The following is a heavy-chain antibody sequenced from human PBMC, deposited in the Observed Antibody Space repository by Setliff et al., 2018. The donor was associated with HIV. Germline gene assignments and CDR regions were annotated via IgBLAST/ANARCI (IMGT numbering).Heavy chain of an antibody. D-gene: IGHD3-22*01. V-gene: IGHV1-8*02. CDR1: GYTFTNYD. J-gene: IGHJ5*02. CDR2: MNPDSRNT. CDR3: ARARTYDSSGYIGNWFDP. Sequence: ASVKVSCKPSGYTFTNYDINWVRQAAGQGLEWMGWMNPDSRNTGYAQRFEGSVTMTWDTSISTAYMELNNVKFEDTAVYYCARARTYDSSGYIGNWFDPWGQGTLVTVSS.